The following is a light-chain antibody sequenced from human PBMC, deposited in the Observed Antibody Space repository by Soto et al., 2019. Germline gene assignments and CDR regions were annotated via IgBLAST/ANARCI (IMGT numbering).Light chain of an antibody. CDR2: RAS. J-gene: IGKJ4*01. V-gene: IGKV3-20*01. CDR3: QQYVSSPLT. CDR1: QRVSSGF. Sequence: EIVLTQSPDTLSLSPGERATLTCRASQRVSSGFLAWYQQKPGQAPRLLIYRASTRATGIPDRFTGSGSGTDFTLTISRLEPEDFAVYYCQQYVSSPLTFGGGTKVEIK.